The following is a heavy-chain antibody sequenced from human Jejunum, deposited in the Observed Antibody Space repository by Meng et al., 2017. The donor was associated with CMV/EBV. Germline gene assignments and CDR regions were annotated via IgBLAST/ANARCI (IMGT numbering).Heavy chain of an antibody. CDR3: ARAVNIVVVPAAISYYYGMDV. V-gene: IGHV1-69*05. Sequence: YAISWVGQAPGQGLEWMGGIIPIFGTANYAQKFQGRVTITTDESTSTAYMELSSLRSEDTAVYYCARAVNIVVVPAAISYYYGMDVWGQGTTVTVSS. D-gene: IGHD2-2*01. CDR1: YA. CDR2: IIPIFGTA. J-gene: IGHJ6*02.